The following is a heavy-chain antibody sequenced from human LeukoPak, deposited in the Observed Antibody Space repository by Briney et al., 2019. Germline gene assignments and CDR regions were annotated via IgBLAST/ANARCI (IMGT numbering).Heavy chain of an antibody. CDR3: ARPLRYSYGRYYFDY. CDR1: GYTFTSYD. CDR2: MNPNSGNT. J-gene: IGHJ4*02. V-gene: IGHV1-8*01. Sequence: ASVKVSCKASGYTFTSYDINWVRQATGQGLEWMGWMNPNSGNTGCAQKFQGRVTMTRNTSISTAYMELSSLRSEDTAVYYCARPLRYSYGRYYFDYWGQGTLVTVSS. D-gene: IGHD5-18*01.